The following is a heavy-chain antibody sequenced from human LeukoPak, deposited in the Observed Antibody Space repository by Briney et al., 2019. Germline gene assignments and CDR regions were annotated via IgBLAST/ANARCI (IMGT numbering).Heavy chain of an antibody. J-gene: IGHJ6*02. Sequence: ASVKVSCKASGYTFTGYYMHWVRQAPGQGLEWMVWINPNSGGTNYAQKFQGRVTMTRDTSISTAYMELSRLRSDDTAVYYCARSRPPKWELSDYYYYGMDVWGQGTTVTVSS. CDR2: INPNSGGT. D-gene: IGHD1-26*01. V-gene: IGHV1-2*02. CDR1: GYTFTGYY. CDR3: ARSRPPKWELSDYYYYGMDV.